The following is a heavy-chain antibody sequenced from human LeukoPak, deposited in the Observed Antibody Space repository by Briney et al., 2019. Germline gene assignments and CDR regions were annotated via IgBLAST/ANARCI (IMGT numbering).Heavy chain of an antibody. CDR3: VGVVRFHNWFDP. CDR2: ISGRNSFI. D-gene: IGHD3-10*01. J-gene: IGHJ5*02. CDR1: GFTFSDYS. Sequence: GGSLRLSCAASGFTFSDYSMNWVRQAPGKGLEWVSSISGRNSFIRYADSVKGRFTISRDNARKSLYLQMNSLSAEDTAVYYCVGVVRFHNWFDPWGQGTLVIVSS. V-gene: IGHV3-21*01.